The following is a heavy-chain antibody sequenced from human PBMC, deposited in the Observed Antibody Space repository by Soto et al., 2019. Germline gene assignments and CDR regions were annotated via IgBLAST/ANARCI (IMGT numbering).Heavy chain of an antibody. J-gene: IGHJ4*02. CDR3: AKGVQPWLGVADY. CDR2: ISFDGSNK. D-gene: IGHD5-12*01. CDR1: GFTLSSYG. Sequence: QVQLVESGGGVVQPGRSLRLSSAASGFTLSSYGMHWVRQAPGKWLEWGAIISFDGSNKYYADCVKGRFTISRDNAKNTLYLQMNSLRAEDTAVYYCAKGVQPWLGVADYWGQGTLVTVSS. V-gene: IGHV3-30*18.